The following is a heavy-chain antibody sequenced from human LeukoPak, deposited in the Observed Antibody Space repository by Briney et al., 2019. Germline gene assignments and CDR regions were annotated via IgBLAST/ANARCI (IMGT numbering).Heavy chain of an antibody. D-gene: IGHD3-9*01. CDR2: ITGSGGNT. CDR1: GFTFSNYA. CDR3: AKWGDYDVLSGYYVSDY. J-gene: IGHJ4*02. Sequence: GGSLRLSCAASGFTFSNYAMSWVRQAPGKGLEWVSAITGSGGNTYYADSVKGRFTISRDNSKNTVFLQMNSLRAEDTAVYYCAKWGDYDVLSGYYVSDYWGQGTLATVSS. V-gene: IGHV3-23*01.